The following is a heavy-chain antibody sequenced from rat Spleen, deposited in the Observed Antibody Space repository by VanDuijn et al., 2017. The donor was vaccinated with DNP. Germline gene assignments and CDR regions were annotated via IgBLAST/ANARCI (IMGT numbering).Heavy chain of an antibody. V-gene: IGHV5-22*01. J-gene: IGHJ2*01. Sequence: EVQLVESGGGLVQPGRSLKLSCAASGFTFSDYYMAWVRQAPTKGLEWVAYIGSHVYAPYYGDSVKGRFTISRDNAKNTLYLQMKSLRSEDMATYYCARWNSGHFDYWGQGVMVPVSS. CDR3: ARWNSGHFDY. CDR1: GFTFSDYY. D-gene: IGHD4-3*01. CDR2: IGSHVYAP.